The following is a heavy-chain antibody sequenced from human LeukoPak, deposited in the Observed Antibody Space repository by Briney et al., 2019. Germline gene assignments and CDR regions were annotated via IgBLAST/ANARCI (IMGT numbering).Heavy chain of an antibody. CDR3: ASPSGVHGSSGLDY. CDR1: GFTFSSYS. Sequence: GGSLRLSCAASGFTFSSYSMNWVRQAPGKGLEWVSSISSSSSYIYYADSVKGRFTISRDNAKNSLYLQMNSLRAEDTAVYYCASPSGVHGSSGLDYWGQGTLVTVSS. V-gene: IGHV3-21*01. D-gene: IGHD6-6*01. CDR2: ISSSSSYI. J-gene: IGHJ4*02.